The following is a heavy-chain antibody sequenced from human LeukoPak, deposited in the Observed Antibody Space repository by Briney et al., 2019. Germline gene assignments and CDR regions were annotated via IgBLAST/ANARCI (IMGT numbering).Heavy chain of an antibody. CDR1: GYTFTSYG. CDR3: ARAGRSRPALDP. Sequence: ASVKVSCKASGYTFTSYGISWVRQAPGQGLEWMGWISAYNGNTNYARKLQGRVTMTADTSTSTAYMELRSLRSDDTAVYYCARAGRSRPALDPWGQGTLVTVSS. CDR2: ISAYNGNT. V-gene: IGHV1-18*01. J-gene: IGHJ5*02.